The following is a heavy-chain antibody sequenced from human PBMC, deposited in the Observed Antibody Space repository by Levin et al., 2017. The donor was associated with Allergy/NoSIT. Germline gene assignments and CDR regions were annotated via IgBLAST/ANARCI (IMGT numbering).Heavy chain of an antibody. CDR3: ARDIASESTYYDFWSGSSGGNWFDP. Sequence: GESLKISCKASGYTFTGYYMHWVRQAPGQGLEWMGWINPNSGGTNYAQKFQGRVTMTRDTSISTAYMELSRLRSDDTAVYYCARDIASESTYYDFWSGSSGGNWFDPWGQGTLVTVSS. CDR1: GYTFTGYY. D-gene: IGHD3-3*01. J-gene: IGHJ5*02. CDR2: INPNSGGT. V-gene: IGHV1-2*02.